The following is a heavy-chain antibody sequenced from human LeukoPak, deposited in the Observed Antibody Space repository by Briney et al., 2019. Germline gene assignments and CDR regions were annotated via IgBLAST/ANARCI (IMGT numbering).Heavy chain of an antibody. CDR1: GGSISNYY. CDR3: ATEYCASSSCRFDS. V-gene: IGHV4-59*01. Sequence: PSEPLSLTCSVSGGSISNYYWSWIRQSPGQGPEWIGYIYNSGSTNYNPSLKSRVTISLDTSKKQFSLKLTSVTAADTAIYYCATEYCASSSCRFDSWGQGTLVTVSS. J-gene: IGHJ4*02. CDR2: IYNSGST. D-gene: IGHD2-2*01.